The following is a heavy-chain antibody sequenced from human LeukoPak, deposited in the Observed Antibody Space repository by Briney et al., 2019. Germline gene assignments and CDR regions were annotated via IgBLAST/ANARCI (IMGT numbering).Heavy chain of an antibody. CDR1: GFTFSNAW. V-gene: IGHV3-15*01. J-gene: IGHJ4*02. Sequence: GGSLRLSCAASGFTFSNAWMTWVRQAPGKGLEWAGRIKSKSDAGTTDYAAPVKGRFTISRDDSKNTLYLQMNSLKIEDTAVYYCTTGHYVWGSSCDYWGQGTLVTVSS. CDR3: TTGHYVWGSSCDY. D-gene: IGHD3-16*01. CDR2: IKSKSDAGTT.